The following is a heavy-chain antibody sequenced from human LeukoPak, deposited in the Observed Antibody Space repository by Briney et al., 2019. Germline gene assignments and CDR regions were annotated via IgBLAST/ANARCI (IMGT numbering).Heavy chain of an antibody. CDR3: AKKKEGMATVPSGVDY. J-gene: IGHJ4*02. CDR2: IYYEVFFK. CDR1: GFTLRNYG. Sequence: PGRSLRLSCAASGFTLRNYGMHWVRQAPGKGGEGVAVIYYEVFFKFYRYSVNPRFTISRVNSIHTLYLQMNSLSAEHTAMYYCAKKKEGMATVPSGVDYWGQGTLVTVSS. D-gene: IGHD5-24*01. V-gene: IGHV3-30*18.